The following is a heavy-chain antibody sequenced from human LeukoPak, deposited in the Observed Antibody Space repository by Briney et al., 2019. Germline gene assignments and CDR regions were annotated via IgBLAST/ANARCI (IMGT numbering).Heavy chain of an antibody. Sequence: GGSLRLSCATSGFTVTSNYMSWVRQAPGKGLVWVSRINSDGSSTSYADSVKGRFTISRDNAKNTLYLQMNSLRAEDTAVYYCARLSCSSTSCSTYDYWGQGTLVTVSS. J-gene: IGHJ4*02. D-gene: IGHD2-2*01. CDR2: INSDGSST. CDR3: ARLSCSSTSCSTYDY. CDR1: GFTVTSNY. V-gene: IGHV3-74*01.